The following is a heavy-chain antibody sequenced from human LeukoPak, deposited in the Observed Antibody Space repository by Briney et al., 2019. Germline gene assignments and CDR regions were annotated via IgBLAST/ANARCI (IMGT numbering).Heavy chain of an antibody. CDR1: GFTFSSYA. CDR3: ARDGVAAPIQVY. J-gene: IGHJ4*02. CDR2: ISGSGGST. Sequence: GGSLRLSCAASGFTFSSYAMSWVRQAPGKGLEWVSAISGSGGSTYYADSVKGRFTISRDNAKNSLYLQMNSLRAEDTAVYYCARDGVAAPIQVYWGQGTLVTVSS. V-gene: IGHV3-23*01. D-gene: IGHD6-13*01.